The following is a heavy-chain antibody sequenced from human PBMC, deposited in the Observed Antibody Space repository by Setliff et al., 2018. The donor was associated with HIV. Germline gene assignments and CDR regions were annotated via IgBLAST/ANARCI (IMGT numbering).Heavy chain of an antibody. CDR3: AKSSPSIGYISDH. CDR2: ISPTGNT. Sequence: PSETLSLTCSVSGASISSYYWSWIRQPPGKGLEWIGYISPTGNTNYNPSLKSRVTVSTDTSKNQFSLNVRSVTAADTAVYFCAKSSPSIGYISDHWGQGTLVTVSS. CDR1: GASISSYY. D-gene: IGHD5-12*01. J-gene: IGHJ4*02. V-gene: IGHV4-59*03.